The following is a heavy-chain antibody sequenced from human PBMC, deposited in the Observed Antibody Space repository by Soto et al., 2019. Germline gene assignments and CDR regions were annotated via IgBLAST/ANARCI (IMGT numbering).Heavy chain of an antibody. V-gene: IGHV1-2*02. CDR3: ASAAVSGTAGLDF. D-gene: IGHD6-19*01. J-gene: IGHJ4*02. Sequence: SVKVSCKASGYTFGGFYMHWVRQAPGQGLEWMGWINPNSGGTKSAEKFQGRVTMTRDTSISTAYMELSRPTSDDTAVYYCASAAVSGTAGLDFWGQGTQVTVSS. CDR2: INPNSGGT. CDR1: GYTFGGFY.